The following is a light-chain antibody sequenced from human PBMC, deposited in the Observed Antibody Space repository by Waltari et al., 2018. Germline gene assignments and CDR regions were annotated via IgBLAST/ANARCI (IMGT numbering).Light chain of an antibody. J-gene: IGLJ2*01. Sequence: QSALPQPASVSGSPGQSITISCTGTSSDVGTYNYVSWYKQHPGKAPKLMIYDVSNRPSGFSDRLSGSKSGNTASLTISGLQAEDEADYYCNSYSSSSSLVLFGGGTKLTVV. CDR1: SSDVGTYNY. V-gene: IGLV2-14*03. CDR3: NSYSSSSSLVL. CDR2: DVS.